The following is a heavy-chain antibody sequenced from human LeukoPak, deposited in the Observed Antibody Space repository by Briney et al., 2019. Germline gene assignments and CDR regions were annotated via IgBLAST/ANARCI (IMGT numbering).Heavy chain of an antibody. J-gene: IGHJ4*02. CDR3: ARLSTVTTSFDY. CDR1: GDSITSYY. V-gene: IGHV4-4*07. CDR2: IYTSGST. Sequence: SETLSLTCTVSGDSITSYYWSWVRQPPGKGLEWIGRIYTSGSTNYNPSLKSRVTMSVDTSKNQFSLKLSSVTAADTTVYYCARLSTVTTSFDYWGQGTLVTVSS. D-gene: IGHD4-17*01.